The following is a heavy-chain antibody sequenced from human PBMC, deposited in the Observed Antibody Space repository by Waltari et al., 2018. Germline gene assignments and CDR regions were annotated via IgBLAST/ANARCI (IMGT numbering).Heavy chain of an antibody. Sequence: QVQLVESGGGVVQPGRSLRLSCAASVFTFSSFVMHWVRQAPGKGLEWVAVIWYDGSNKYYADSVKGRFTISRDNSKNTLYLQMNSLRAEDTAIYYCAKDLELVAVTPGLVDWGQGTLVTVSS. CDR1: VFTFSSFV. V-gene: IGHV3-30*18. CDR3: AKDLELVAVTPGLVD. CDR2: IWYDGSNK. J-gene: IGHJ4*02. D-gene: IGHD2-15*01.